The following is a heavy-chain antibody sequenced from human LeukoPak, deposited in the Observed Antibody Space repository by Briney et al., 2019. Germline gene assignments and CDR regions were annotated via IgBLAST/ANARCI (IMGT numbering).Heavy chain of an antibody. J-gene: IGHJ4*02. V-gene: IGHV3-21*01. CDR2: ISSSSSYI. CDR3: ARVCSSTSCYTVGPDY. CDR1: GFTFSSYS. D-gene: IGHD2-2*02. Sequence: GGSLRLSCAASGFTFSSYSMNWVRQAPGKGLEWVSSISSSSSYIYYADPVKGRFTISRDNAKNSLYLQMNSLRAEDTAVYYCARVCSSTSCYTVGPDYWGQGTLVTVSS.